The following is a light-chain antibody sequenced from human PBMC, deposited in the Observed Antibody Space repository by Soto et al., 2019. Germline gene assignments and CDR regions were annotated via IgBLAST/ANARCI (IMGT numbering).Light chain of an antibody. J-gene: IGLJ2*01. CDR1: SSNIGTKT. V-gene: IGLV1-44*01. CDR2: TNN. CDR3: AAWDVSLNGPV. Sequence: QSVLTQPPSVSATPGQSVTIACSGGSSNIGTKTVNWYQQHPGTAPKLLIYTNNRRPSGVPDRFSGSKSGTSASLAISGLQSEDEGDYYCAAWDVSLNGPVFGGGTKLT.